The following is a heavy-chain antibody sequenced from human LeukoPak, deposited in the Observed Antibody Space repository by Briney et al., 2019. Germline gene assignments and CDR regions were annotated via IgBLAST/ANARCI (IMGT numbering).Heavy chain of an antibody. CDR1: GGSISSGGYY. J-gene: IGHJ5*02. V-gene: IGHV4-31*03. CDR3: VRAPDQLLLFDP. Sequence: SQTLSLTCTVSGGSISSGGYYWSWIRQHPGKGLEWIGYIYYSGSTYYNPSLKSRVTISVDTSKNQFSLKLSSVTAADTAVYYCVRAPDQLLLFDPWGQGTLVTVSS. D-gene: IGHD2-2*01. CDR2: IYYSGST.